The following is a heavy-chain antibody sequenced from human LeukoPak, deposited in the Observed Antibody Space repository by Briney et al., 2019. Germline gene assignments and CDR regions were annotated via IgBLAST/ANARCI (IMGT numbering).Heavy chain of an antibody. V-gene: IGHV1-18*04. CDR3: AREEYGSGSYYYYYYYYGMDV. J-gene: IGHJ6*04. CDR2: ISAYNGNT. CDR1: GYTFSSYG. Sequence: ASVKVSCKASGYTFSSYGISWVRQAPGQGLEWMGWISAYNGNTKYAQKLQVRVTMTADTSTSTAYMELRSLRSDDTAVYYCAREEYGSGSYYYYYYYYGMDVWGKGTTVTVSS. D-gene: IGHD3-10*01.